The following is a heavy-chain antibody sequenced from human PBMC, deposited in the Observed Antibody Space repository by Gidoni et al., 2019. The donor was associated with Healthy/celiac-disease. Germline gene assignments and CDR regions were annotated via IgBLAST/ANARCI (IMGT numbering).Heavy chain of an antibody. D-gene: IGHD2-15*01. Sequence: QVQLVESGGGLVKPGGSLRLSCAASGFTFSDYYMSWIRQAPGKGLGWVSYISSSCSTIYYADSVKGRFTISRDNAKNSLYLQMNSLRAEDTAVYYCARYCSGGSCYFYYYYGMDVWGQGTTVTVSS. CDR1: GFTFSDYY. J-gene: IGHJ6*02. CDR3: ARYCSGGSCYFYYYYGMDV. V-gene: IGHV3-11*01. CDR2: ISSSCSTI.